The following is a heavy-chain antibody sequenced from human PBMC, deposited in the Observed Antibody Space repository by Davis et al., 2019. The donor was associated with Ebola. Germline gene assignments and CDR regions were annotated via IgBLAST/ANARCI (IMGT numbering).Heavy chain of an antibody. CDR2: VYYSGST. Sequence: MPSDLLSSTFPLPAGSVSSGTYSWSWIRQPPGRGLEWIGYVYYSGSTNYNPSLKSRVTISVDTSKNQFSLKLSSVTAADTAVYYGAREIRTMVQGVRRSGFDYWGQGTLVTVSS. J-gene: IGHJ4*02. CDR3: AREIRTMVQGVRRSGFDY. V-gene: IGHV4-61*01. CDR1: AGSVSSGTYS. D-gene: IGHD3-10*01.